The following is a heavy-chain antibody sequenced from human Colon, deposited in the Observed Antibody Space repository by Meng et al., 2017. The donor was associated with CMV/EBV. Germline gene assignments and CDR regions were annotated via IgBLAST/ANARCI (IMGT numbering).Heavy chain of an antibody. J-gene: IGHJ6*02. Sequence: SVKVSCKASGYTFATYDINWVRQAPGQGLEWMGGIIPIFGTANYAQKFQGRVTITTDESTSTAYMELSSLRSEDTAVYYCAGGDHRGFWSGYRLGYYNGMDVWGQGTTVTVSS. CDR3: AGGDHRGFWSGYRLGYYNGMDV. V-gene: IGHV1-69*05. CDR1: GYTFATYD. D-gene: IGHD3-3*01. CDR2: IIPIFGTA.